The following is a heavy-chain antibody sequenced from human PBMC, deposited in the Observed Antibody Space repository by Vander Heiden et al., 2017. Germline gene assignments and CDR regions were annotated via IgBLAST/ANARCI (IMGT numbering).Heavy chain of an antibody. CDR1: GASMGNYY. V-gene: IGHV4-4*07. J-gene: IGHJ4*02. CDR2: IYTGGST. Sequence: QVQLQEPGPGLVRPSETLSLTCAVSGASMGNYYCTWLRQPAGKALEWLGRIYTGGSTNYNPSLKSRVTMSVATSKNQFSLKLTSVTAADTAVYYCVGNYYDSRGYYFIDSWGQGTLVTVS. CDR3: VGNYYDSRGYYFIDS. D-gene: IGHD3-22*01.